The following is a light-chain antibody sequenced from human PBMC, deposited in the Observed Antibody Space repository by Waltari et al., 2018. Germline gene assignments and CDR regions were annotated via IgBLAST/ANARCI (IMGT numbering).Light chain of an antibody. J-gene: IGKJ1*01. Sequence: EIVLTQSPGTLPLSPGERATLSCRASQSVGRYLAWYQQKPGQAPRLLIYDSSTRATGIPDRFSGSGSVTDFSLTISRLESEDFAVYYCQKYVNLPATFGQGTKVEIK. CDR2: DSS. CDR3: QKYVNLPAT. CDR1: QSVGRY. V-gene: IGKV3-20*01.